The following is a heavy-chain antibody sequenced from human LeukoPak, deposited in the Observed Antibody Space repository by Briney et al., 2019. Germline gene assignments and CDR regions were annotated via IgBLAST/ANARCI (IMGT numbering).Heavy chain of an antibody. CDR3: ARESYVGDILTGTFDY. Sequence: GGSLRLSCAASGFTFSSYGMHWVRQAPGKGLEWVAVISYDGSNKYYADSVKGRFTISRDNSKNTLYLQMNSLRAEDTAVYYCARESYVGDILTGTFDYWGQGTLVTVSS. D-gene: IGHD3-9*01. J-gene: IGHJ4*02. CDR2: ISYDGSNK. V-gene: IGHV3-30*03. CDR1: GFTFSSYG.